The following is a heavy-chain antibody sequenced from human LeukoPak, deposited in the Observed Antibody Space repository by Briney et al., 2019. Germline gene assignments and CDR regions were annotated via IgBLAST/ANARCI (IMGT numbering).Heavy chain of an antibody. J-gene: IGHJ5*02. D-gene: IGHD2-15*01. V-gene: IGHV4-59*08. CDR1: GGSISSYY. CDR3: ARRFEGYCSGGSCYSFWFDP. CDR2: IYYSGST. Sequence: SETLSLTCTVSGGSISSYYWSWIRQPPGKGLEWIGYIYYSGSTNYNPSLKSRVTISVDTSKNQFSLKLSSVTAADTAVYYCARRFEGYCSGGSCYSFWFDPWGQGTLVTVSS.